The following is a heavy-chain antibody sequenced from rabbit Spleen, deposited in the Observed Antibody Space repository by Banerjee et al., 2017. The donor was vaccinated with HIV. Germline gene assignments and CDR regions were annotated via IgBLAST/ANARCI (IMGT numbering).Heavy chain of an antibody. J-gene: IGHJ2*01. Sequence: QSLVESGGGLVQPEGSLTLTCKASGFDFSSNAMCWVRQSPGKGLEYIGYISSGASTYYASWAKGRFTISKTSSTTVTLQMTSLTAADTATYFCARGRCGGPAGNVYASAFDPWGPGTLVTVS. V-gene: IGHV1S44*01. CDR2: ISSGAST. CDR3: ARGRCGGPAGNVYASAFDP. D-gene: IGHD6-1*01. CDR1: GFDFSSNA.